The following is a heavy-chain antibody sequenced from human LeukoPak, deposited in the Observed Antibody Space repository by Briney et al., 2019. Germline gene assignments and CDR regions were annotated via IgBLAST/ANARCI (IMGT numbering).Heavy chain of an antibody. CDR2: ISPNGIT. J-gene: IGHJ6*03. CDR3: ARSLFDYMDV. Sequence: PSETLSLTCTVSGGSISSYDWSWIRQPAGKGLEWIGRISPNGITSYNPSLKSRVTMSLDTSKNQFSLKLSSVTAADTAVYYCARSLFDYMDVWGKGTTVTVSS. V-gene: IGHV4-4*07. CDR1: GGSISSYD.